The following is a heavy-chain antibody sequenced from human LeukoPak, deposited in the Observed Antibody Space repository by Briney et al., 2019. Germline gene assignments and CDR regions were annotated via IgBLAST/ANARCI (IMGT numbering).Heavy chain of an antibody. CDR3: ARGVPSSSWYGHEDY. D-gene: IGHD6-13*01. V-gene: IGHV1-2*02. CDR1: GDTFTDQY. Sequence: ASVTVSFKASGDTFTDQYIQWMRQAPGQGLEWMGWISPKSGGTKYAQKFQGRVTMTRDTSVRTAYLELSSLTSDDTAVYYCARGVPSSSWYGHEDYWGQGTLVTVSS. CDR2: ISPKSGGT. J-gene: IGHJ4*02.